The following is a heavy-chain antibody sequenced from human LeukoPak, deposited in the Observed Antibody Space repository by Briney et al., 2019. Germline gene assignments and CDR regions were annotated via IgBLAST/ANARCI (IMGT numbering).Heavy chain of an antibody. V-gene: IGHV4-39*01. CDR2: IYYSGST. Sequence: SETLSLTCTVSGGSISSSSYYWGWIRQPPGKGLEWIGSIYYSGSTYYNPSLKSRVTISVDTSKNQFSLKLSSVTAADTAVYYCARAYYDSSGYYYHDAFDIWGQGTMVTVSS. D-gene: IGHD3-22*01. CDR3: ARAYYDSSGYYYHDAFDI. J-gene: IGHJ3*02. CDR1: GGSISSSSYY.